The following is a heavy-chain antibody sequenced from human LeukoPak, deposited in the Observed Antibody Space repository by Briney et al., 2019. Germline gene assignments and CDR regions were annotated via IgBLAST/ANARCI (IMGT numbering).Heavy chain of an antibody. V-gene: IGHV1-69*13. Sequence: ASVKVSCKASGGTFSSYAISWVRQAPGQGLEWMGGIIPIFGTANYAQKFQGRVTITADESTSTAYMELSSLRSEDTAVYYCARPEPDILTGYYLQYYGMDVWGQGTTVTVSS. CDR3: ARPEPDILTGYYLQYYGMDV. CDR2: IIPIFGTA. J-gene: IGHJ6*02. D-gene: IGHD3-9*01. CDR1: GGTFSSYA.